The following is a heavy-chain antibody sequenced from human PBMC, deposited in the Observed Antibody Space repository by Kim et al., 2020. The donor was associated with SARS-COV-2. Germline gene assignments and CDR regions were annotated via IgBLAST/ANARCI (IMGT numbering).Heavy chain of an antibody. D-gene: IGHD1-26*01. J-gene: IGHJ3*02. CDR1: GGTFISYA. CDR3: ARIKSSDANKGYSGSYSTDGAFDI. CDR2: IIPIFGTA. V-gene: IGHV1-69*13. Sequence: SVKVSCKASGGTFISYAISGVRQAPGQGLEWMGGIIPIFGTANYAQKFQGRVTITADESTSTAYMELSSLRSEDTAVYYCARIKSSDANKGYSGSYSTDGAFDIWGPRTIGTVSS.